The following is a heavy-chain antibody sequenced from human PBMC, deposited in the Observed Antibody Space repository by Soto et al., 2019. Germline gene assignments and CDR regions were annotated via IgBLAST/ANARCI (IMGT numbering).Heavy chain of an antibody. CDR3: ARGSSSWYSDYDYGLNV. CDR1: GYIFTSYH. J-gene: IGHJ6*02. CDR2: ITAYNGNA. D-gene: IGHD6-13*01. Sequence: ASVKVSCKTSGYIFTSYHINWVRQAPGQGLEWMGWITAYNGNANYAQKFQGRVTMTTDTSTSTAYMEVRTLRSDDTAVYYCARGSSSWYSDYDYGLNVWGQGTTVTASS. V-gene: IGHV1-18*01.